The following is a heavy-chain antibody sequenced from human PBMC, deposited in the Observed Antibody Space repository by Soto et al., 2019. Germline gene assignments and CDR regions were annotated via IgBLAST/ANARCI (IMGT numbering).Heavy chain of an antibody. CDR2: IIPILGIA. CDR1: GYTFTSYY. V-gene: IGHV1-69*04. CDR3: ARVRVGMSDY. Sequence: ASVKVSCKASGYTFTSYYMHWVRQAPGQGLEWMGRIIPILGIANYAQKFQGRVTITADKSTSTAYMELSSLRSEDTAVYYCARVRVGMSDYWGQGTLVTVSS. D-gene: IGHD7-27*01. J-gene: IGHJ4*02.